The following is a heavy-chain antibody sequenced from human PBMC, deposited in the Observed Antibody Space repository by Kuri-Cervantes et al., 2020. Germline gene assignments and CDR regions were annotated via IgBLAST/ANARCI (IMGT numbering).Heavy chain of an antibody. V-gene: IGHV3-48*02. Sequence: GESLKISCAASGGSISSSNWWSWVRQAPGKGLEWVSYISSSGDTKFYADSMKGRFTISRDNAKNALFLQMSSLRDDDTAVYYCARDKRAFGSGNYNYFYGMDVWGQGTTVTVSS. J-gene: IGHJ6*02. CDR2: ISSSGDTK. CDR3: ARDKRAFGSGNYNYFYGMDV. D-gene: IGHD3-10*01. CDR1: GGSISSSN.